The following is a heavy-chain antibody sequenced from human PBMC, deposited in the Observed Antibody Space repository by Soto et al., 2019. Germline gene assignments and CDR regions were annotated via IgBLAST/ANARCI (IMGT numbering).Heavy chain of an antibody. CDR3: ARGALATVTYYYYYGMDV. J-gene: IGHJ6*02. CDR1: GYTFPSYA. CDR2: INAGNGNT. Sequence: GASVKVSCKASGYTFPSYAMHWVRQAPGQRLEWMGWINAGNGNTKYSQKFQGRVTITSDTYASTAYMELSSLRSEDTAVYYCARGALATVTYYYYYGMDVWGQGTTVTVS. D-gene: IGHD4-17*01. V-gene: IGHV1-3*01.